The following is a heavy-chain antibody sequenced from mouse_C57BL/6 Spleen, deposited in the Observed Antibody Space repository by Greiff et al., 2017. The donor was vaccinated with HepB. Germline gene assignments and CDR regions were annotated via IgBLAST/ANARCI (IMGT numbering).Heavy chain of an antibody. V-gene: IGHV1-18*01. CDR1: GYTFTDYN. Sequence: EVKLMESGPELVKPGASVKIPCKASGYTFTDYNMDWVKQSHGKSLEWIGDINPNNGGTIYNQKFKGKATLTVDKSSSTAYMELRSLTSEDTAVYYCARRGLRRRDYAMDYWGQGTSVTVSS. J-gene: IGHJ4*01. CDR2: INPNNGGT. CDR3: ARRGLRRRDYAMDY. D-gene: IGHD2-2*01.